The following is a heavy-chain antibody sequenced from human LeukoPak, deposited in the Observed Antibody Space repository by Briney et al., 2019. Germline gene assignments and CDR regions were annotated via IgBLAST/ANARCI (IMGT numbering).Heavy chain of an antibody. CDR2: FDPEDGET. CDR3: ATDSSSSAFFFDY. Sequence: ASAKVSCKVSGYTLTELSMHWVRQAPGKGLEWMGGFDPEDGETIYAQKFQGRVTMTEDTSTDTAYMELSSLRSEDTAVYYCATDSSSSAFFFDYWGQGTLVTVSS. J-gene: IGHJ4*02. D-gene: IGHD6-6*01. V-gene: IGHV1-24*01. CDR1: GYTLTELS.